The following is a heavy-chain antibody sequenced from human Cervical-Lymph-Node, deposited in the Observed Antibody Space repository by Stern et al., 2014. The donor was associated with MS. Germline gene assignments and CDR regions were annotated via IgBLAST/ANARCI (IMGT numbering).Heavy chain of an antibody. CDR3: ARVGYSDPNFDY. Sequence: VQLVESGGGLVQHGGSLRLSCAASGLIFSDHYMDWVRQAPGKGLEWVGRIRIKRNSYTTEDATSVKGRFTISRDESKNSLYLQLNSLKTEDTAVYYCARVGYSDPNFDYWGQGTLVTVSP. J-gene: IGHJ4*02. D-gene: IGHD5-18*01. CDR2: IRIKRNSYTT. CDR1: GLIFSDHY. V-gene: IGHV3-72*01.